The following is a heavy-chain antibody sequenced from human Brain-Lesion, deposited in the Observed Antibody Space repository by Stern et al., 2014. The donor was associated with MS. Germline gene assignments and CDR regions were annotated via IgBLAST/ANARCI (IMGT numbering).Heavy chain of an antibody. CDR1: GFTFSTYW. CDR3: ARAHVDTWDWFDP. CDR2: INGDGSRT. V-gene: IGHV3-74*02. D-gene: IGHD5-18*01. Sequence: EVQLEESGGDLVQPGGSLRLSCTASGFTFSTYWMHWVRQAPGKGLVWVSRINGDGSRTSYADSVKGRFTISRDNAKNTLYVQMNSLRVEDTAVYYCARAHVDTWDWFDPWGQGTLFTVSS. J-gene: IGHJ5*02.